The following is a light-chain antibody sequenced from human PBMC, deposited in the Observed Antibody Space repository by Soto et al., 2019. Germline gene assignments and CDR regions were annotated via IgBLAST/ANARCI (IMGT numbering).Light chain of an antibody. V-gene: IGLV2-11*01. Sequence: QSALTQPRSVSGSPGQSVTISCTGTSSDVGGYNYVSWYQLHPGKAPKFMIFDVTKRPSGVPDRFSGSKSGNTASLTISGLQADDEADYYCCSYAGSYNVVCGGGTKLTVL. CDR2: DVT. CDR1: SSDVGGYNY. CDR3: CSYAGSYNVV. J-gene: IGLJ2*01.